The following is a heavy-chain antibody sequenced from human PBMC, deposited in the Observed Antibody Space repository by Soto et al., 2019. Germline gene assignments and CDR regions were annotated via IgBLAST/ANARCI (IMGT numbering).Heavy chain of an antibody. D-gene: IGHD3-3*01. CDR1: GYVFTNYY. Sequence: GASVKVSCKAPGYVFTNYYIHWVRQAPGQGLEWMGIIKTSGGDTNYAQKFRGRVTMTRDTSTSTVYMELSSLTSEDTGVYFCARLSREFWSGPDYWGQGTLVTVSS. CDR2: IKTSGGDT. J-gene: IGHJ4*02. CDR3: ARLSREFWSGPDY. V-gene: IGHV1-46*01.